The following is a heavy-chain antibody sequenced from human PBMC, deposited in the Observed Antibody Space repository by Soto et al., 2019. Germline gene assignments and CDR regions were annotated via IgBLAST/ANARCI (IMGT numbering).Heavy chain of an antibody. D-gene: IGHD5-18*01. CDR1: GYSFTSYW. Sequence: GESLKISCKGSGYSFTSYWIGWVRQMPGKGLEWMGIIYPGDSDTRYSPSFQGQVTISADKSISTAYLQWSSLKASDTAMYCCARHSGPTAMVLALNYWGQGTLVTVSS. J-gene: IGHJ4*02. CDR2: IYPGDSDT. CDR3: ARHSGPTAMVLALNY. V-gene: IGHV5-51*01.